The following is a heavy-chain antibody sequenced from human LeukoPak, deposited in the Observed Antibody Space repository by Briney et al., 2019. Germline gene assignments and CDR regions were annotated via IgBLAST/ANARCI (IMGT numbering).Heavy chain of an antibody. CDR1: GFTFSSYS. V-gene: IGHV3-21*01. CDR2: ISSSSSYI. J-gene: IGHJ4*02. Sequence: PGGSLRLSCAASGFTFSSYSMNWVRQAPGKGLEWVSSISSSSSYIYYADSVKGRFTISRDNAKNSLYLQMNSLRAEDTAVYYCAKDRPTYYYDSSGYYNDGYWGQGTLVTVSS. D-gene: IGHD3-22*01. CDR3: AKDRPTYYYDSSGYYNDGY.